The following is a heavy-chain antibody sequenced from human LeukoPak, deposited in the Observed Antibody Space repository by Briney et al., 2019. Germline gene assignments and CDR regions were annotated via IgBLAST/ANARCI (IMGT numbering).Heavy chain of an antibody. CDR2: INPNSGGT. D-gene: IGHD2-21*02. CDR3: ARDAYCGGDCYTGYFQH. J-gene: IGHJ1*01. CDR1: GYTFTGYY. Sequence: KPGASVKVSCKASGYTFTGYYMHWVRQAPGQGLEWMGRINPNSGGTNYAQKFQGRVTMTRDTSISTAYMELSRLRSDDTAVYYCARDAYCGGDCYTGYFQHWGQGTLVTVSS. V-gene: IGHV1-2*06.